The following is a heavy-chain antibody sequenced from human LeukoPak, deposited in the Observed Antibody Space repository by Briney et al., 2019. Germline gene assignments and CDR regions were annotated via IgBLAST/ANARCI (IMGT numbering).Heavy chain of an antibody. J-gene: IGHJ4*02. D-gene: IGHD3-16*01. V-gene: IGHV3-30*02. Sequence: GGSLRLSCAASGFTFSSYGMHWIRQAPGKGLEWVAFIRNDGSIVYIADSVKGRFTISRANSKNTLHLQMNSLRPDDTAVYYCAKDTPLCYFDYWGQGTLVTVSS. CDR1: GFTFSSYG. CDR2: IRNDGSIV. CDR3: AKDTPLCYFDY.